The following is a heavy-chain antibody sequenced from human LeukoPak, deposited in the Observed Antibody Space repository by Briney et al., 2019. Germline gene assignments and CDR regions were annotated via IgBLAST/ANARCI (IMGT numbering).Heavy chain of an antibody. V-gene: IGHV1-18*01. CDR3: ARGTPQLARAGYYYYYMDV. Sequence: VSVKVSCKASGYTFTSYGISWVRQAPGQGLEWMGWISAYNGNTNYAQKLQGRVTMTTDTSTSTAYMELRSLRSDDTAVYYCARGTPQLARAGYYYYYMDVWGKGTTVTVSS. CDR1: GYTFTSYG. D-gene: IGHD6-6*01. J-gene: IGHJ6*03. CDR2: ISAYNGNT.